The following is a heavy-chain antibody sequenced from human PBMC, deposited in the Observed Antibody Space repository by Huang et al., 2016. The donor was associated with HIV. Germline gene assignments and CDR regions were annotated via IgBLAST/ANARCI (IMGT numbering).Heavy chain of an antibody. CDR1: GGSMRRQY. V-gene: IGHV4-59*11. CDR3: AQEKSFGNWANNWFDP. J-gene: IGHJ5*02. Sequence: QVQLQESGPGLVKPSETLSLTCTVSGGSMRRQYWSWIRPPPGKGLQWVGTVFNTGSTNYNPAFQSRVTISLDTSRNQFSLTLNSVTPADTAVYFCAQEKSFGNWANNWFDPWGQGTLVAVSS. D-gene: IGHD3-16*01. CDR2: VFNTGST.